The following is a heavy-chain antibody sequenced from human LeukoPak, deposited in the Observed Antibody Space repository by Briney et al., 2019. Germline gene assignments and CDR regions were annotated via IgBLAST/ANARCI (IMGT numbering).Heavy chain of an antibody. CDR1: GYTFTGYY. D-gene: IGHD3-10*01. CDR3: ARVAGYGSGSYYYVY. Sequence: ASVKVSCKASGYTFTGYYMLWVRQAPGQGLEWRGWINPNSGGTNYAQKFQGRVTMTRDTSISTAYMELSRLRSDDTAVYYCARVAGYGSGSYYYVYWGQGTLVTVSS. J-gene: IGHJ4*02. V-gene: IGHV1-2*02. CDR2: INPNSGGT.